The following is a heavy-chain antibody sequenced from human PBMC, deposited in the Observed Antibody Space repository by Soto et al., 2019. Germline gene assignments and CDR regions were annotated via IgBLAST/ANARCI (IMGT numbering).Heavy chain of an antibody. CDR3: ARDGGGYYGMDV. Sequence: SVKVSCKASGGTFSSYAISWVRQAPGQGLEWMRGIIPIFGTADYAQKFQGRVTITAGESTSTAYMELSSLRSEDTAVYYCARDGGGYYGMDVWGQGTTVTVSS. J-gene: IGHJ6*02. D-gene: IGHD3-16*01. V-gene: IGHV1-69*13. CDR2: IIPIFGTA. CDR1: GGTFSSYA.